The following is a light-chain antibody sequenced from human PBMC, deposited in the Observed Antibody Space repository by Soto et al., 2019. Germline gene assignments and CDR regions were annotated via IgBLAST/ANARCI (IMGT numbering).Light chain of an antibody. CDR1: SSNIGSNT. CDR2: SNN. V-gene: IGLV1-44*01. Sequence: QSVLAQPPSASGTPGQRVTISCSGSSSNIGSNTVNWYQQLPGTAPKLLIYSNNQRPSGVPDRFSGSKSGTSASLAISGLQSGDEADYYCQSYDSSLSGPYVFGTGTKVTVL. CDR3: QSYDSSLSGPYV. J-gene: IGLJ1*01.